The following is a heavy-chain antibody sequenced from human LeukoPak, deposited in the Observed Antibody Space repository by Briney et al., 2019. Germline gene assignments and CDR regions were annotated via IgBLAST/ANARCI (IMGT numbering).Heavy chain of an antibody. V-gene: IGHV1-18*01. Sequence: WASVKVSCKASGGTFSSYGISWVRQAPGQGLEWMGWISAYNGNTNYAQKLQGRVTMTTDTSTSTAYMELRSLRSDDTAVYYCARDDALTGGNWFDPWGQGTLVTVSS. CDR3: ARDDALTGGNWFDP. CDR2: ISAYNGNT. J-gene: IGHJ5*02. D-gene: IGHD3-9*01. CDR1: GGTFSSYG.